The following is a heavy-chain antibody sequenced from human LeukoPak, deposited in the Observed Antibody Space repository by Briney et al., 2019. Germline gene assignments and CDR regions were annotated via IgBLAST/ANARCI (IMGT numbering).Heavy chain of an antibody. V-gene: IGHV5-10-1*01. CDR1: GSLFTTYW. J-gene: IGHJ5*02. CDR3: SRHSATVKLSSQLFDP. D-gene: IGHD5-12*01. CDR2: IDPSESYT. Sequence: GESLQISCQASGSLFTTYWINWVRQMPGKGLEWMGRIDPSESYTNYSPSFQGHVTISTDKSISTAYLQWRSLKGSDTAIYYCSRHSATVKLSSQLFDPWGQGTLVTVSS.